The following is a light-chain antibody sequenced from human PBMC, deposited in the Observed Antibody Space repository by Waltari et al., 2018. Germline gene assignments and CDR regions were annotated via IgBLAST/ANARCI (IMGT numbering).Light chain of an antibody. CDR3: QQYDSWPRT. Sequence: EIVMTQSPATLSVSPGERATLSCRASQSVGRNLAWYQQKPGQAPRRLIYGASTRATGIPVRFSGSGSGTEFTVTISSLQSEDFAVYYCQQYDSWPRTFGQGTRVEIK. J-gene: IGKJ1*01. CDR2: GAS. V-gene: IGKV3-15*01. CDR1: QSVGRN.